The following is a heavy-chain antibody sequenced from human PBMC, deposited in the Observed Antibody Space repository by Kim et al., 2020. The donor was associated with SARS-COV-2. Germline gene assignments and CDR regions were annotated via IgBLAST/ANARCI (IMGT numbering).Heavy chain of an antibody. V-gene: IGHV4-59*01. CDR3: ASTPLPPDNWNDGRPVYFYGTSV. CDR2: IYYSWST. CDR1: GGSISSYC. D-gene: IGHD1-1*01. Sequence: SETLSLTCTVSGGSISSYCWCWIRLRPGKGLELIWHIYYSWSTSYNPTLKSRVTISVYTAKTQCLLKLSPVTAADTAVSYCASTPLPPDNWNDGRPVYFYGTSVWGEGATGTLS. J-gene: IGHJ6*02.